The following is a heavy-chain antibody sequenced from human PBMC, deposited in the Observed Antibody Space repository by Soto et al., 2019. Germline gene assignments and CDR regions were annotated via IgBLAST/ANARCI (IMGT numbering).Heavy chain of an antibody. CDR2: IYHSGST. Sequence: QVQLQESGPGLVKPSGTLSLTCAVSGGSISSSNWWSWVRQPPGKGLEWIGEIYHSGSTNYNPSLKSRVTTAVDQSKPPFSLKLSSAPAADTAVHYCARVSGSYYYGMDVWGQGTTVTVSS. J-gene: IGHJ6*02. V-gene: IGHV4-4*02. CDR3: ARVSGSYYYGMDV. CDR1: GGSISSSNW. D-gene: IGHD1-26*01.